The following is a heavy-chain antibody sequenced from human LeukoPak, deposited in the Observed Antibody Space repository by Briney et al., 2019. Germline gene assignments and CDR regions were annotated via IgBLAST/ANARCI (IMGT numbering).Heavy chain of an antibody. D-gene: IGHD6-19*01. V-gene: IGHV3-20*01. CDR1: GFTFDDYG. CDR3: ARTLWGGETNSVAGIFDY. J-gene: IGHJ4*02. CDR2: INWNGGST. Sequence: GGSLRLSCAASGFTFDDYGMSWVRQAPGKGLEWVSGINWNGGSTGYADSVKGRFTISRDNAKNSLYLQMNSLRAEDTASYHCARTLWGGETNSVAGIFDYWGQGTLVTVSS.